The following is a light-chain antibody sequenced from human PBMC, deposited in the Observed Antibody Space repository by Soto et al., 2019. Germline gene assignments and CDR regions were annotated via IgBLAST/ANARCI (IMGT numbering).Light chain of an antibody. Sequence: ETVLTQSPGTLSLSPGERVTLSCRASQSVSSNLAWYQQKPGQAPRLLIYGASTRATGIPARISGSGSGTEFTLTISSLQSEDFAVYYCQQYDEWPPSYTFGQGTKLEIK. CDR1: QSVSSN. CDR2: GAS. V-gene: IGKV3-15*01. CDR3: QQYDEWPPSYT. J-gene: IGKJ2*01.